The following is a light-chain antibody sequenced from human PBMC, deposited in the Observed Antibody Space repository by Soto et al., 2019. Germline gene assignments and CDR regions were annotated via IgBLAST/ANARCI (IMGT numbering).Light chain of an antibody. J-gene: IGKJ2*01. CDR2: GAS. V-gene: IGKV3-20*01. Sequence: EIVLTQSPGTLSLSPGERATLSCRASQSVSSSYLAWYQQKPGQAPRLLIYGASSRATGIPDRFSGSGSGIDFTLTISRLEPEDFAVYYCQQFGSSYTFGQGTKLDIK. CDR1: QSVSSSY. CDR3: QQFGSSYT.